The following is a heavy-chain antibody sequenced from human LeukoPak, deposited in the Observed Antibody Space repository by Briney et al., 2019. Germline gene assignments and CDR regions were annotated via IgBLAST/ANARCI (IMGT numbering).Heavy chain of an antibody. CDR2: ISGSGGST. CDR3: RKMAYDYVWGSYRYTPIDY. D-gene: IGHD3-16*02. J-gene: IGHJ4*02. Sequence: GGSLRLSCAASGFTFSSYAMSWVRQAPGKGLEWVSAISGSGGSTYYADSVKGRFTISRDNSKNTLYLQMNSLRAEDTAVYYCRKMAYDYVWGSYRYTPIDYWGQGTLVTVSS. V-gene: IGHV3-23*01. CDR1: GFTFSSYA.